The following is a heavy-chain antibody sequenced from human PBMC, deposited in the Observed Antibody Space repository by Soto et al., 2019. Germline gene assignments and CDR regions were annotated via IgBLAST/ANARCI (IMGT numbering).Heavy chain of an antibody. CDR1: GFNFNVYS. J-gene: IGHJ5*02. V-gene: IGHV3-21*01. Sequence: GGSLRLSCAASGFNFNVYSMSWVRQAPGKGLEWISSISSSSNYIHYRDSVRGRFTISRDNAKNSLYLQPDSLRVEDTAVYFCARDRGSEVFDPWGQGTLVTVSS. CDR2: ISSSSNYI. CDR3: ARDRGSEVFDP. D-gene: IGHD5-12*01.